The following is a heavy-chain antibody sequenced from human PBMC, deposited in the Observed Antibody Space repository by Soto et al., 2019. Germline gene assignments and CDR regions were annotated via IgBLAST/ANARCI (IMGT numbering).Heavy chain of an antibody. CDR1: GFTFSTYG. J-gene: IGHJ3*02. CDR2: ICHHGSKM. Sequence: QVQLVESGGGVVQPGTSLRLTCAASGFTFSTYGMHWVRQAPGKGLEWVAVICHHGSKMLYADFVEGRFTISRDNSKNTLDMKRNSLGDADTAVYDWARDESMESNDFDIWGHGTMVTVTS. D-gene: IGHD1-1*01. CDR3: ARDESMESNDFDI. V-gene: IGHV3-33*01.